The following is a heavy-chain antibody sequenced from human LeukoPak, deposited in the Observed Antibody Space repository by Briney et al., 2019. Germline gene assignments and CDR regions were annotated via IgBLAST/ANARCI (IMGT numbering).Heavy chain of an antibody. CDR2: TYSGGST. V-gene: IGHV3-53*01. CDR3: ARAGRYDILTGYLGGWFDP. CDR1: GLTFSGYW. Sequence: GGSLRLSCAASGLTFSGYWMTWVRQAPGKGLEWVSVTYSGGSTYYADSVKGRFTISRDNSKNTLYLQMNSLRAEDTAVYYCARAGRYDILTGYLGGWFDPWGQGTLVTVSS. D-gene: IGHD3-9*01. J-gene: IGHJ5*02.